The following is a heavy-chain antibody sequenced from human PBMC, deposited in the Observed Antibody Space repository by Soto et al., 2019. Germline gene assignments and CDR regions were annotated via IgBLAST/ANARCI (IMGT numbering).Heavy chain of an antibody. D-gene: IGHD3-3*01. V-gene: IGHV3-30-3*01. CDR3: ARDKQYYDFWSGQAAYYFDY. J-gene: IGHJ4*03. CDR2: ISYDGSNK. Sequence: QVQLVESGGGVVQPGRSLRLSCAASGFTFSSYAMHWVRQAPGKGLEWVAVISYDGSNKYYADSVKGRFTISRDNSKNTLYLQMNSLRAEDTAVYYCARDKQYYDFWSGQAAYYFDYWGQGTTVTVSS. CDR1: GFTFSSYA.